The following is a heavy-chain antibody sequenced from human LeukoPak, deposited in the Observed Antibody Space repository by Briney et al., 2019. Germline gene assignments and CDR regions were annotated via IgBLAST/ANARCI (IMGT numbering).Heavy chain of an antibody. CDR1: GFTFSNYG. V-gene: IGHV3-30*02. CDR2: IRYDASNI. D-gene: IGHD6-6*01. J-gene: IGHJ6*02. Sequence: GGSLRLSCAASGFTFSNYGMHWVRQAPGKGLEWVAFIRYDASNIYYADSVKGRFTISRDNSKNTLYLQMNSLRAEDTAVYYCARDEATSSYYYYGMDVWGQGTTVTVSS. CDR3: ARDEATSSYYYYGMDV.